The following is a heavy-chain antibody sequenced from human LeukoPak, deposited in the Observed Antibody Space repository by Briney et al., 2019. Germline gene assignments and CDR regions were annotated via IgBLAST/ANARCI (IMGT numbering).Heavy chain of an antibody. D-gene: IGHD3-16*02. Sequence: SETLSLTCTVSGGSISSGSYYWSWIRQPAGKGLEWIGRIYTSGSTNYNPSLKSRVTMSLDTSKNQFSLKLNSVTAADTAVYYCARDPSGVGELSPWGQGTLVTVSS. CDR1: GGSISSGSYY. V-gene: IGHV4-61*02. CDR3: ARDPSGVGELSP. CDR2: IYTSGST. J-gene: IGHJ5*02.